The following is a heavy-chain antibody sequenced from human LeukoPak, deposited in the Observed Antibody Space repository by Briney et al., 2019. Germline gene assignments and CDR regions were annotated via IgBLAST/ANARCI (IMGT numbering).Heavy chain of an antibody. V-gene: IGHV1-18*01. CDR1: GYTLTSYG. CDR2: ISAYNGNT. CDR3: ARRYSGSYGGIWFDP. D-gene: IGHD1-26*01. Sequence: ASVKVSCKAFGYTLTSYGISWVRQAPGQGLEWMGWISAYNGNTNYAQKLQGRVTMTTDTSTSTAYMELRSLRSDDTAVYYCARRYSGSYGGIWFDPWGQGTLVTVSS. J-gene: IGHJ5*02.